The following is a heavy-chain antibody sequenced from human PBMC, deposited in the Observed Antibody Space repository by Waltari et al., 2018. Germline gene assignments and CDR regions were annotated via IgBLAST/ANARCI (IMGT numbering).Heavy chain of an antibody. V-gene: IGHV1-2*06. CDR1: GYTFTGYS. D-gene: IGHD1-26*01. Sequence: QVQLVQSGAEVKKPGASVKVPCKASGYTFTGYSMPWVRQAPGQGLEWMGRINPNSGGTNYAQKFQGRVTMTRDTSISTAYMELSRLRSDDTAVYYCARGTRVGAIHDAFDIWGQGTMVTVSS. CDR3: ARGTRVGAIHDAFDI. CDR2: INPNSGGT. J-gene: IGHJ3*02.